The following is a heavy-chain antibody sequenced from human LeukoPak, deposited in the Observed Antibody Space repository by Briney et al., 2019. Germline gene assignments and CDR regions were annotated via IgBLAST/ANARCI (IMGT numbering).Heavy chain of an antibody. Sequence: GESLKISCKGSGYSFTSYWIGWVRQMPGKGLEWMGIIYPGDSDTTYSPSFQDQVTISADKSISTAYLQWSSLKASDTAMYYCARHPGGEGYSSLVTIDYWGQGTLVTVSS. CDR2: IYPGDSDT. CDR3: ARHPGGEGYSSLVTIDY. D-gene: IGHD6-19*01. V-gene: IGHV5-51*01. CDR1: GYSFTSYW. J-gene: IGHJ4*02.